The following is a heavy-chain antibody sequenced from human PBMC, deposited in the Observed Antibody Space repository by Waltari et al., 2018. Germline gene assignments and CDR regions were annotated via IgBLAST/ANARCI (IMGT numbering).Heavy chain of an antibody. D-gene: IGHD6-6*01. CDR2: IYSGGSS. Sequence: QLQLQESGPGLVEPSETLSLTCTVSGDSISGSNYYWGWIRQPPGKGLAWIGIIYSGGSSYYNPSLKCRVTISVDTSKNQFSLKLNSVTAADAAVYFCARDRPGTISSFDPWGQGTLVTVSS. CDR1: GDSISGSNYY. J-gene: IGHJ5*02. V-gene: IGHV4-39*07. CDR3: ARDRPGTISSFDP.